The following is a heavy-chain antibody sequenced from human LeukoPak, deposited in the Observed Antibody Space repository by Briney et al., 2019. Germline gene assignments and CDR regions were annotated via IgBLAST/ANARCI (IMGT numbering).Heavy chain of an antibody. CDR3: AKDQIHGDYAADAFDI. D-gene: IGHD4-17*01. V-gene: IGHV3-21*04. CDR2: ISSSDNFI. Sequence: GGSLRLSCAASGFTFSSYSMNWVRQAPGKGLEWVSSISSSDNFIYYADSVKGRFTISRDNSKNTLYLQMNSLRAEDTAVYYCAKDQIHGDYAADAFDIWGQGTMVTVSS. CDR1: GFTFSSYS. J-gene: IGHJ3*02.